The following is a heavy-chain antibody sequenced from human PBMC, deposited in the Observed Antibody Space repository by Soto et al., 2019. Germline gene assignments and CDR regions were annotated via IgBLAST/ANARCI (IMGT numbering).Heavy chain of an antibody. CDR2: IYHSGNT. V-gene: IGHV4-59*01. CDR1: GGSISTYY. Sequence: SETLSLTCTFSGGSISTYYWSWIRQPPGKEVEWIGYIYHSGNTNYNPSLKSRVTISIDTSKNQFSLRLSSVTAADTAVYYCARDFGYCSTTSCGHYYYMDVWGKGTTVTVSS. D-gene: IGHD2-2*01. J-gene: IGHJ6*03. CDR3: ARDFGYCSTTSCGHYYYMDV.